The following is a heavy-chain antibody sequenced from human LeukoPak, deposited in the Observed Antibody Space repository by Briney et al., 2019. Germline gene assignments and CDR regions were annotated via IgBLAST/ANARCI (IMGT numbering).Heavy chain of an antibody. D-gene: IGHD6-13*01. CDR2: ISWNSGSI. CDR3: AKAGGAAAGGFDY. CDR1: GFTFDDYA. V-gene: IGHV3-9*01. Sequence: GGSLRLSCAASGFTFDDYAMHWVRHAPGKGLEWVSGISWNSGSIGYADSVKGRFTISRDNAKNSLYLQMNGLRAEDTALYYCAKAGGAAAGGFDYWGQGTLVTVSS. J-gene: IGHJ4*02.